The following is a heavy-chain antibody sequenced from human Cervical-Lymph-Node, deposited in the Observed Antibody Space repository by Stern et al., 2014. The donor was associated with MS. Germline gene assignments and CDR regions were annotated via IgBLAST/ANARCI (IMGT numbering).Heavy chain of an antibody. CDR3: ARVSYDFWSGYYAFDY. CDR2: IDYSGRT. J-gene: IGHJ4*02. D-gene: IGHD3-3*01. CDR1: GGSISSGGYY. V-gene: IGHV4-31*03. Sequence: QVQLQESGAGLVKPSQTLSLTCTVSGGSISSGGYYWSWIRQQPGKGLEWIGYIDYSGRTYSIPSLKSRVTISVDTSKNQFSLKLSSVTAADTAVYYCARVSYDFWSGYYAFDYWGQGTLVTVSS.